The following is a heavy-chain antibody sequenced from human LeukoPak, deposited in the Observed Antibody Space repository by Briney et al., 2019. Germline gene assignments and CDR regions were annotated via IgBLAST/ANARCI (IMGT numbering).Heavy chain of an antibody. CDR3: ARGAQLGHDAFDI. J-gene: IGHJ3*02. V-gene: IGHV3-53*04. Sequence: GGSLRLSCAASGFTVSSNYKSWVRQAPGKGLEWVSVIYSGGSTYYADSVKGRFTISRHNSKNTLYLQMNSLRAEDTAVYYCARGAQLGHDAFDIWGQGTMVTVSS. CDR2: IYSGGST. D-gene: IGHD1/OR15-1a*01. CDR1: GFTVSSNY.